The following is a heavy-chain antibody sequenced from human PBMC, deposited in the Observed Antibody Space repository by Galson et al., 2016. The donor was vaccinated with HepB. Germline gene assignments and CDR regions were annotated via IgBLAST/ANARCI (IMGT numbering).Heavy chain of an antibody. CDR1: GFNFRTYA. D-gene: IGHD3-10*01. CDR3: AKEKGLGWFGGGSDS. J-gene: IGHJ4*02. Sequence: SLRLSCAASGFNFRTYAMTWVRQAPRKGLEWVSAIDDGGARTSYADSVKGRFTISRDNSRNFLYLQMNSLRAEDTAVYYCAKEKGLGWFGGGSDSWGQGTLVTVSS. V-gene: IGHV3-23*01. CDR2: IDDGGART.